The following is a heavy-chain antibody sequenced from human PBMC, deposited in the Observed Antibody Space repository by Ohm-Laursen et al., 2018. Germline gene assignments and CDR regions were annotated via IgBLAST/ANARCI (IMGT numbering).Heavy chain of an antibody. J-gene: IGHJ1*01. D-gene: IGHD6-13*01. CDR1: GFTFSNFW. CDR2: INQDGREN. V-gene: IGHV3-7*01. Sequence: SLRLSCSASGFTFSNFWMDWVCQAPGKGLEWVASINQDGRENFYVDSVRGRFTVSRDNAKNSLYVQMNSLRAEDTAVYFCARASAGLQHWGQGALVTVSS. CDR3: ARASAGLQH.